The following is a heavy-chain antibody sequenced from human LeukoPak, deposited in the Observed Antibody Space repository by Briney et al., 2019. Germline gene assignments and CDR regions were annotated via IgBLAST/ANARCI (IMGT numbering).Heavy chain of an antibody. J-gene: IGHJ5*02. CDR1: GGSISSYY. CDR2: IYTSGST. CDR3: ARDLRWRAAAGTFDP. V-gene: IGHV4-4*07. Sequence: SETLSLTCTVSGGSISSYYWSWVRQPAGKGLEWIGRIYTSGSTNYNPSLKSRVTMSVDTSKNQFSLKLSSVTAADTAVYYYARDLRWRAAAGTFDPWGQGTLVTVSS. D-gene: IGHD6-13*01.